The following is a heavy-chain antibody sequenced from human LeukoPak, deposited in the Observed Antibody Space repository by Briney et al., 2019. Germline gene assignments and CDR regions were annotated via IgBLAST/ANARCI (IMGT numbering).Heavy chain of an antibody. CDR2: INPNSGGT. V-gene: IGHV1-2*02. Sequence: GASVKVSCRASGYTFTGYYMHWVRQAPGQGLEWMGWINPNSGGTNYAQKFQGRVTMTRDTSISTAYMELSRLRSDDTAVYYCAREKAMAPYYYYYMDVWGKGTTVTVSS. J-gene: IGHJ6*03. D-gene: IGHD5-18*01. CDR3: AREKAMAPYYYYYMDV. CDR1: GYTFTGYY.